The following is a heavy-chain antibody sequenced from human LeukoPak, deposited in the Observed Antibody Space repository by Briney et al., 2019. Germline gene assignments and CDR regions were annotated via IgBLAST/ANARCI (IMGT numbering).Heavy chain of an antibody. D-gene: IGHD3-16*01. V-gene: IGHV3-73*01. J-gene: IGHJ4*02. CDR2: VRSRDKTYAT. CDR1: GFTLSSYV. Sequence: GESLRLSCAASGFTLSSYVMHWVPQTSGRGLEWIGCVRSRDKTYATIYGASARGRFTISRDDSRTTASLQMNSLNTEETAVYYCIRHIEYVATDCWGEGTLVTV. CDR3: IRHIEYVATDC.